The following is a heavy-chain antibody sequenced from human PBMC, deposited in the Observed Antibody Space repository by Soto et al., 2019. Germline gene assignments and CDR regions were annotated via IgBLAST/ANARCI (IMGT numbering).Heavy chain of an antibody. J-gene: IGHJ2*01. CDR2: INPDSGGT. Sequence: QEQLVQSGAEVKKPGASLKVSCKASGYTFTDYYIHWVRQAPGQGLEWVGWINPDSGGTNLAQRLQGRVTMTSDTSINTAYMELSSLRSDDMAVYYCAIRTGQLAIISEFDGDWFFEVWGRGTLVTVSS. CDR3: AIRTGQLAIISEFDGDWFFEV. V-gene: IGHV1-2*02. CDR1: GYTFTDYY. D-gene: IGHD2-2*01.